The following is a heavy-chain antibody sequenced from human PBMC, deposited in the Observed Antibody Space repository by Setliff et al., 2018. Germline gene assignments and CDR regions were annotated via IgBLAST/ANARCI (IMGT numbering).Heavy chain of an antibody. V-gene: IGHV4-38-2*02. D-gene: IGHD3-10*01. CDR3: ARHRAEDYYGSGTIIWGWFDP. CDR2: IYHSGST. CDR1: GGSISSGYY. J-gene: IGHJ5*02. Sequence: PSETLSLTCTVSGGSISSGYYWGWIRQPPGKGLEWIGSIYHSGSTYYNPSLKSRVTISVDTSKNQFSLKLSSVTAADTAVYYCARHRAEDYYGSGTIIWGWFDPWGQGTLVTVSS.